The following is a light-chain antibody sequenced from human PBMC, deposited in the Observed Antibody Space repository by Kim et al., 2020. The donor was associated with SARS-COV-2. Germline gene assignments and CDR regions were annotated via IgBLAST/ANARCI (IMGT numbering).Light chain of an antibody. J-gene: IGLJ2*01. CDR1: SNNVGNQG. CDR3: SAWDSSLNAVV. Sequence: QAGLTKPPSVSKGLRQTATLTCTGNSNNVGNQGASWLQHHQGHPPKVLSYRSNNRPSGISERLSASRSGNTASLTITGLQPEDEADYYCSAWDSSLNAVVFGGGTQLTVL. V-gene: IGLV10-54*01. CDR2: RSN.